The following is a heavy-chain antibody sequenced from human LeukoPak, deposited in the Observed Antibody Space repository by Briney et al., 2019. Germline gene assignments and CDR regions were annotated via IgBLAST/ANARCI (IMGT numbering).Heavy chain of an antibody. J-gene: IGHJ4*02. D-gene: IGHD3-22*01. CDR1: GGSFSGNY. Sequence: PSETLSLTCAVYGGSFSGNYWSWIRQPAGKGLEWIGRIYTSGSTNYNPSLKSRVTISGDTSKNQFSLRLSSVTAADTAVYYCARASYSYDINGWVPFDYWGQGTLVTVSS. V-gene: IGHV4-59*10. CDR3: ARASYSYDINGWVPFDY. CDR2: IYTSGST.